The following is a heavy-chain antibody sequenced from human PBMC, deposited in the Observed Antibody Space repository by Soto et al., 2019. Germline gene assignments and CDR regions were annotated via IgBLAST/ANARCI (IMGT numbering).Heavy chain of an antibody. J-gene: IGHJ4*02. CDR3: ARSGDNYNLLDY. D-gene: IGHD1-1*01. V-gene: IGHV3-11*06. CDR1: GFTFSDYY. Sequence: GSLRLSCEASGFTFSDYYMSWIRQAPGKGLGWIAYSSNSGTFTKYADSVKGRFSISRDNAKNSLYLQINNLSGEDTATYFCARSGDNYNLLDYWGQGTPVTVSS. CDR2: SSNSGTFT.